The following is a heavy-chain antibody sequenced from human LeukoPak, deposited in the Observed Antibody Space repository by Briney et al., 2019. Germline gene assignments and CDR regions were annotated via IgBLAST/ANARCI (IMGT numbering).Heavy chain of an antibody. D-gene: IGHD3-16*01. J-gene: IGHJ6*02. CDR1: GFTVSSNY. V-gene: IGHV3-53*01. Sequence: PGGSLRLSCAASGFTVSSNYMSWVRQAPGKGLEWVSVIYRDGSTYYADSVKGRFTISRDNAKNSLYLQMSNLRAEDTAVYFCARGGGLDVWGQGATVTVSS. CDR3: ARGGGLDV. CDR2: IYRDGST.